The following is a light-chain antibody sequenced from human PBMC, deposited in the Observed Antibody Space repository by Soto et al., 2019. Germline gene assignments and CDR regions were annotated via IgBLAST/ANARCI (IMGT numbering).Light chain of an antibody. CDR1: QGISAY. J-gene: IGKJ1*01. V-gene: IGKV1-9*01. Sequence: DIQVTQSPSFLSASVGDRVTMTCRASQGISAYLAWYQQKPGKAPKLLIYAASTLQSGVPSRFSGSGSGTEFALAISSLQPEDFATYYCQQLITYPQTFGQGTKV. CDR3: QQLITYPQT. CDR2: AAS.